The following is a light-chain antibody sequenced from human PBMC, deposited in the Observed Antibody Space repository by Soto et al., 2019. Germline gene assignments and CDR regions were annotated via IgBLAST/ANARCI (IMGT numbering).Light chain of an antibody. V-gene: IGKV2-28*01. CDR3: MPVLPTPVT. CDR2: LGS. J-gene: IGKJ3*01. CDR1: QSLLHGTGYNY. Sequence: DIVMTQSPLSLPVTPGEPASISCRSSQSLLHGTGYNYLDWYLQKPGQSPQLLIQLGSMRASGGPERFSGSGSGKDFNLKISRVEAEDVGVYYCMPVLPTPVTFGPGTKVDI.